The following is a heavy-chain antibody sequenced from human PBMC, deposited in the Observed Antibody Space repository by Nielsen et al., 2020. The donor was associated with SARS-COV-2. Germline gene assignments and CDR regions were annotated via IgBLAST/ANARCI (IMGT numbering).Heavy chain of an antibody. CDR1: GGSLSSRHYY. V-gene: IGHV4-39*02. Sequence: SETLSLTCTVSGGSLSSRHYYWGWIRQPPGKGLEWIGTIYYSGSVSYNPSLRSRVTISVDTSKKHFSLKLTSVTAADTVVYFCARGDIAVVPAAMFRGDDAFAIWGQGTMV. D-gene: IGHD2-2*01. CDR3: ARGDIAVVPAAMFRGDDAFAI. CDR2: IYYSGSV. J-gene: IGHJ3*02.